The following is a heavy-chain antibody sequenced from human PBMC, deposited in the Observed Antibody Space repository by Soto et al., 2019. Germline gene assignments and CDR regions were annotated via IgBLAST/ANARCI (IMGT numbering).Heavy chain of an antibody. CDR2: VSGVGGAK. D-gene: IGHD3-22*01. Sequence: PGGSLRLSCAASGFSFSNYAMTWVRQAPGKGLEWISSVSGVGGAKYYADSVKGRFTISRDNSMGTMDLQMTSLGAEDTALFYCVKGPNYFDRSDYYFFFDYWGQGALVTVSS. J-gene: IGHJ4*02. V-gene: IGHV3-23*01. CDR1: GFSFSNYA. CDR3: VKGPNYFDRSDYYFFFDY.